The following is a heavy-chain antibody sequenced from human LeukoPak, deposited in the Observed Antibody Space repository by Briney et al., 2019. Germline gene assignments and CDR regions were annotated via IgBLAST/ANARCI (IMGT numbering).Heavy chain of an antibody. D-gene: IGHD2-2*02. J-gene: IGHJ5*02. V-gene: IGHV4-59*08. CDR1: GGSISSDY. Sequence: SETLSLTCTVSGGSISSDYWTWIRQPPGKGLEWIGYIHYSGTTNYNPSLKNRVTISLDTSKNQFSLKLSSVTAADTAVYYCARLNIVVVPAAIRGVNNWFDPWGQGTLVTVSS. CDR3: ARLNIVVVPAAIRGVNNWFDP. CDR2: IHYSGTT.